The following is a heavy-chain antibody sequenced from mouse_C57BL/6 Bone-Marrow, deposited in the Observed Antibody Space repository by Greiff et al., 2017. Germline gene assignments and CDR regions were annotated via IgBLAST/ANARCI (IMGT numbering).Heavy chain of an antibody. Sequence: VQLQQPGAALVKPGASVQLSCKASGYTFTSYWMHWVKQRPGQGLEWIGMIHPTGGSTNYNEKFKGKATLTVDKSSSTTYMQLSSLTSEDSAVYYCARGGRLRRWFAYWGTGTLVTVSS. D-gene: IGHD1-1*02. CDR1: GYTFTSYW. CDR2: IHPTGGST. CDR3: ARGGRLRRWFAY. V-gene: IGHV1-64*01. J-gene: IGHJ3*01.